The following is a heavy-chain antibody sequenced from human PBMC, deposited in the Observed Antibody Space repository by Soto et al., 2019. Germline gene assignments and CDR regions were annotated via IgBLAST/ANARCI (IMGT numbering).Heavy chain of an antibody. CDR2: ISYDGSNK. J-gene: IGHJ4*02. V-gene: IGHV3-30-3*01. CDR3: ARDKRDLRFLEWSYYFGY. CDR1: RFTFSTYA. D-gene: IGHD3-3*01. Sequence: QVQLVESGGGVVQPGRSLRLSCAASRFTFSTYAMQWVRQAPGKGLEWVAVISYDGSNKYYADSVKGRFTISRDNSKNTLYLQMNSLRAEDTAVYYCARDKRDLRFLEWSYYFGYWGQGTLVTVSS.